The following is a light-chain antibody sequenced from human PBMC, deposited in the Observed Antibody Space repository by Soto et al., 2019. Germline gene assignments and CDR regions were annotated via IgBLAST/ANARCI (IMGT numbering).Light chain of an antibody. CDR1: SSDVGGYNY. J-gene: IGLJ1*01. CDR2: EVS. CDR3: NSYAGSNNPSV. Sequence: QSALTQPPSASGSPGQSVTISCTGTSSDVGGYNYVSWYQQHPGKAPKLMIYEVSKRPSGVPDHFSGSKSGNTASLTVSGLQAEDEADYYCNSYAGSNNPSVFGTGPRSPS. V-gene: IGLV2-8*01.